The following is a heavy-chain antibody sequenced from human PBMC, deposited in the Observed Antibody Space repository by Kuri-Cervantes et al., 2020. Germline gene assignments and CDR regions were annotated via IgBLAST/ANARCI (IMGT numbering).Heavy chain of an antibody. CDR1: GFTFSSYA. CDR2: ISGSGGST. Sequence: GESLKISCAASGFTFSSYAMSWVRQAPGKGLEWVSAISGSGGSTYYADSVKGRFTISRDNSKNTLYLQMNSLRAEDTAVYYCAKEHYDILTGYPLGLYWGQGTLVTVSS. V-gene: IGHV3-23*01. J-gene: IGHJ4*02. D-gene: IGHD3-9*01. CDR3: AKEHYDILTGYPLGLY.